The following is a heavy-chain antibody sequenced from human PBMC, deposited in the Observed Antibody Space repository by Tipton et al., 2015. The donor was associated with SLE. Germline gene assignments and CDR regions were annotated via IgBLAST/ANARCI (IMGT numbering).Heavy chain of an antibody. V-gene: IGHV4-59*11. CDR3: AGAWQGYCSGGTCYVLDY. D-gene: IGHD2-15*01. J-gene: IGHJ4*02. CDR1: GGSIRSHY. CDR2: ISYSETT. Sequence: LRLSCTVSGGSIRSHYWRWIRQPPGKGLEWIGYISYSETTNYNPSLKSRVTISVDTSKNQFSLKLRSVTAADTAVYYCAGAWQGYCSGGTCYVLDYWGQGMLVTVSS.